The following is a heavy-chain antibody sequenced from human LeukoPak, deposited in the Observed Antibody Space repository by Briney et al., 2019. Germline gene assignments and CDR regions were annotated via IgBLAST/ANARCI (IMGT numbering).Heavy chain of an antibody. CDR1: GGSISSSSYY. Sequence: SETLSLICAVSGGSISSSSYYWGWIRQPPGKGLEWIGSIYYSGSTYYNPSLKSRVTISVDTSKNQFSLKLSSVTAADTAVYYCARGSNGSGYLLFDYWGQGTLVTVFS. CDR3: ARGSNGSGYLLFDY. CDR2: IYYSGST. D-gene: IGHD3-22*01. J-gene: IGHJ4*02. V-gene: IGHV4-39*07.